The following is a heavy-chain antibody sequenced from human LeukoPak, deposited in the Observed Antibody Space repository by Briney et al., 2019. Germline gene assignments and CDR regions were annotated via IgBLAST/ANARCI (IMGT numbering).Heavy chain of an antibody. V-gene: IGHV3-21*01. CDR3: ARDGSGFYLYNYMDV. J-gene: IGHJ6*03. CDR2: ISTVSTYT. CDR1: GFSFSSYD. Sequence: GGSLRLSRAASGFSFSSYDMNWVRQAPGKGLEWGASISTVSTYTFYADSVKGRFTISRDNVRNSLYLQMSSLGAEDTAVYYCARDGSGFYLYNYMDVWGKGTTVTVSS. D-gene: IGHD6-25*01.